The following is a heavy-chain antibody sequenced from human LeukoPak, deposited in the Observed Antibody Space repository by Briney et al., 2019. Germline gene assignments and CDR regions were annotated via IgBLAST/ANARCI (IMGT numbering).Heavy chain of an antibody. V-gene: IGHV4-59*01. J-gene: IGHJ6*02. CDR1: GGSISSYY. CDR2: IYYSGST. CDR3: ARGGYYDSSGYDHYYGMDV. D-gene: IGHD3-22*01. Sequence: PSETLSLTCTVPGGSISSYYWSWIRQPPGKGLEWIGYIYYSGSTNYNPSLKSRVTISVDTSKNQFSLKLSSVTAADTAVYYCARGGYYDSSGYDHYYGMDVWGQGTTVTVSS.